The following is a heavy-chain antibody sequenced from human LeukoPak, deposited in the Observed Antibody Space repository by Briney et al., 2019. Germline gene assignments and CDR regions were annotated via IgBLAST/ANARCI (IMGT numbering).Heavy chain of an antibody. CDR2: ISRDGTTT. CDR3: ARDGVGASHDY. D-gene: IGHD1-26*01. CDR1: GFTFSTYW. J-gene: IGHJ4*02. Sequence: GGSLRLSCAASGFTFSTYWMHWVRQTPGKGLVWVSRISRDGTTTTYADSVKGRFTISRDNAKNTLYLEMNSPRAEDTAVYFCARDGVGASHDYWGQGTLVTVSS. V-gene: IGHV3-74*01.